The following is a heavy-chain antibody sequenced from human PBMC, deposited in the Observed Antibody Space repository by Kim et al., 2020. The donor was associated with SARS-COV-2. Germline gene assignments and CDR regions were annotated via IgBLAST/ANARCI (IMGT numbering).Heavy chain of an antibody. CDR2: INHSGST. V-gene: IGHV4-34*01. J-gene: IGHJ6*01. CDR3: ARLRRDPQLGMGVYYYYY. Sequence: SETLSLTCAVYGGSFSGYYWSWIRQPPGKGLEWIGEINHSGSTNYNPSLKSRVTISVDTSKNQFSLKLSSVTAADTAVYYCARLRRDPQLGMGVYYYYY. CDR1: GGSFSGYY. D-gene: IGHD6-13*01.